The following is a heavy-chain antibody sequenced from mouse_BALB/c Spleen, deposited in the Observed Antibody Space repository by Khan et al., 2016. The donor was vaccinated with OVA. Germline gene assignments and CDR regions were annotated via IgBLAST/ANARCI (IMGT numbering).Heavy chain of an antibody. CDR2: INPTSGYT. CDR1: GYTFTSYW. J-gene: IGHJ2*01. Sequence: QVQLKQSGAELAKPGASVKMSCTASGYTFTSYWMHWIKQRPGQGLEWIGYINPTSGYTDYNQKFKDKVTLTADKSSSTAYMQLSSLTSDDSAVYYCARDRIDYWGQGTALTVSS. V-gene: IGHV1-7*01. CDR3: ARDRIDY.